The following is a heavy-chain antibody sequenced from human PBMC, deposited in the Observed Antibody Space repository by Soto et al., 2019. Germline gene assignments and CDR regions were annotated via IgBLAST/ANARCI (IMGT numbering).Heavy chain of an antibody. J-gene: IGHJ4*02. CDR2: ISPRSDDI. CDR1: GFDLNYYS. V-gene: IGHV3-21*01. D-gene: IGHD5-12*01. CDR3: ARPRGPRGYDLIDY. Sequence: EVQLVESGGDLVRPGGSLRLSCAASGFDLNYYSMNWVRQATAKGLEWVSSISPRSDDIYYADSVKGRFTISRDNAKNSVYLQMNSLRDEDTAVYYCARPRGPRGYDLIDYWGQGTLVIVSS.